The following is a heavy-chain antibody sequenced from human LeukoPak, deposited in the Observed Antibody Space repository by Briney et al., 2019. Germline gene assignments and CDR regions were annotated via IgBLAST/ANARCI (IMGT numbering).Heavy chain of an antibody. J-gene: IGHJ4*02. CDR1: GFTFRSYA. Sequence: GSLRLFCATSGFTFRSYAMGLVRPAPGKGLEWVSTVSGGGGSTWYADSVKGRFTISRDNSKNTLYLQMNSLRAEDTAVYYCATYVRGDFDYWGQGTLVTVSS. CDR2: VSGGGGST. V-gene: IGHV3-23*01. CDR3: ATYVRGDFDY. D-gene: IGHD3-10*02.